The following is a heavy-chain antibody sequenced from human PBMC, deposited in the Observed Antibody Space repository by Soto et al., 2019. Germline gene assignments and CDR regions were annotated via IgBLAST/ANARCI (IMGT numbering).Heavy chain of an antibody. D-gene: IGHD2-15*01. V-gene: IGHV3-33*01. J-gene: IGHJ4*02. CDR2: IWYDGSNK. CDR3: ARVGSRLGFDY. Sequence: QVQLVESGGGVVQPGRSLRLSCAASGFTFSSYGMHWVRQAPGKGLEWVAVIWYDGSNKYYADSVKGRFTISRDNSKNTLYLQMNSLRAEDTAVYYCARVGSRLGFDYWGQGTLVTVSS. CDR1: GFTFSSYG.